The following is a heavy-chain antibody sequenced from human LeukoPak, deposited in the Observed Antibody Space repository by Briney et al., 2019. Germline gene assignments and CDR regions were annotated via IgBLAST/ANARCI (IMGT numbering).Heavy chain of an antibody. CDR2: ISSSSSYI. J-gene: IGHJ4*02. CDR1: GFTFSSYS. V-gene: IGHV3-21*04. D-gene: IGHD2-2*01. Sequence: GGSLRLSCAASGFTFSSYSMNWVRQAPGKGLEWVSSISSSSSYIYYADSVKGRFTISRDNAKNSLYLQMNSLRAEDMALYYCAKVGRHCSSTSCSDYFDYWGQGTLVTVSS. CDR3: AKVGRHCSSTSCSDYFDY.